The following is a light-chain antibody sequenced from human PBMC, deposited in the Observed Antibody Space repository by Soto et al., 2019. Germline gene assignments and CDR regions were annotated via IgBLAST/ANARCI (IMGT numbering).Light chain of an antibody. J-gene: IGKJ4*01. CDR2: GAS. CDR1: QSVSRD. CDR3: QQRSNWPLT. Sequence: EIVLTQSPATLSLSPGERATLSCRASQSVSRDLAWYQQKPGQAPRLLIYGASTRAAGIPARFSGSGSGTEFTLTISSLEPEDFAVYYCQQRSNWPLTFGGGTKVDIK. V-gene: IGKV3-11*01.